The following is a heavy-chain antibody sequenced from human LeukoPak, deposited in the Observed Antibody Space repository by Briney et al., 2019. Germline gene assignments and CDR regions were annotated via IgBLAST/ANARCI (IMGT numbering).Heavy chain of an antibody. CDR2: ISAYNGNT. J-gene: IGHJ4*02. CDR1: GYTFTSYG. Sequence: GASVKVSCKASGYTFTSYGISWVRQAPGQGLEWMGWISAYNGNTNYAQKLQGRVTMTTDTSTSTAYMELRSLRSDDTAVYYCARDQRVISYYGSGTPTLDYWGQGTLVTVSS. CDR3: ARDQRVISYYGSGTPTLDY. V-gene: IGHV1-18*01. D-gene: IGHD3-10*01.